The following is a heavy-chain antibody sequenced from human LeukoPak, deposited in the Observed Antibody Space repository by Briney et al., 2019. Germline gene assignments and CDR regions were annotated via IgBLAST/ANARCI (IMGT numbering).Heavy chain of an antibody. J-gene: IGHJ4*02. V-gene: IGHV4-34*01. D-gene: IGHD4-17*01. CDR1: GGSFSGYY. CDR3: ARFINYGDYFDY. CDR2: INHSGST. Sequence: SETLSLTCAVYGGSFSGYYWSWIRQPPGKGLEWIGEINHSGSTNYNPSLKSRVTISVDTSKKQFSLKLSSVTAADTAVYYCARFINYGDYFDYWGQGTLVTVSS.